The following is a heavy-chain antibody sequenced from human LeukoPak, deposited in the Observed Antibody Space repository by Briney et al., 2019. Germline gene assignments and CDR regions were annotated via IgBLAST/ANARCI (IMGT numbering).Heavy chain of an antibody. V-gene: IGHV4-34*01. CDR2: INHVGST. Sequence: SETLSLTCAVYGGSFSDYYWSWIRQPPGKGLEWIGEINHVGSTNYNPSLKSRVTISVDTSKNQFSLKLTSVTAAATAVYYCARGHADIGLNYSDYWGQGTLVTVPS. CDR1: GGSFSDYY. D-gene: IGHD2-15*01. J-gene: IGHJ4*02. CDR3: ARGHADIGLNYSDY.